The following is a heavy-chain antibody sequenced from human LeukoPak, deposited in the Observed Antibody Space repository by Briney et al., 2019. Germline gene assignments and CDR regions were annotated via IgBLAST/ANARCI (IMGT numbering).Heavy chain of an antibody. Sequence: SETLSLTCTVSGGSISSGGYYWSWIRQHPGKGLEWIGYIYYSGSTYYNPSLKSRVTISVDTSKNQFSLKLSSVTAADTAVYYCTRTTVTTGSYYYYYGMDVWGQGTTVTVSS. V-gene: IGHV4-31*03. CDR2: IYYSGST. CDR1: GGSISSGGYY. D-gene: IGHD4-17*01. CDR3: TRTTVTTGSYYYYYGMDV. J-gene: IGHJ6*02.